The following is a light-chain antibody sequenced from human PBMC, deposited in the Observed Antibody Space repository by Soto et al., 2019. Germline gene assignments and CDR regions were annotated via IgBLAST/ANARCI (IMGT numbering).Light chain of an antibody. CDR1: ALSKQY. J-gene: IGLJ1*01. CDR2: KDT. V-gene: IGLV3-25*03. Sequence: SYELTQPPSVSVSPGQTARITCFGDALSKQYVSWYQQRPGQAPVLVIYKDTERPSGIPERFSGSTSGTTVTLTIGGVQAEDEADYFCQSADNSGSKYVFGTGTKLTVL. CDR3: QSADNSGSKYV.